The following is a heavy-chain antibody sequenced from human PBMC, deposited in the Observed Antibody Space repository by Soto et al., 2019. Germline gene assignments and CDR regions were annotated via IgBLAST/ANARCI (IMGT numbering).Heavy chain of an antibody. D-gene: IGHD3-22*01. V-gene: IGHV4-31*03. J-gene: IGHJ3*02. Sequence: QVQLQESGPGLVKPSQTLSLTCTVSGGSISSGGYYWSWIRQHPGKGLEWIGYIYYSGSNYYNPYLKRRVTISVDTSKNQFSLKLRSVTAADTAVYYCASGQSTYYYDRKAPGDAFDIWGQGTMVTVSS. CDR3: ASGQSTYYYDRKAPGDAFDI. CDR1: GGSISSGGYY. CDR2: IYYSGSN.